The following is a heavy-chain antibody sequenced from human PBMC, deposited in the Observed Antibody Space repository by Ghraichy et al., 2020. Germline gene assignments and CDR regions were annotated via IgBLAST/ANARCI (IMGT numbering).Heavy chain of an antibody. Sequence: GGSLRLSCAASGFTFSSYSMNWVRQAPGKGLERVSYISSSSSTIYYADSVKGRFTISRDNAKNSLYLQMNSLRAEDTAVYYCAKDQYYYDSPRGYFDYWGQGTLVTVSS. V-gene: IGHV3-48*04. CDR2: ISSSSSTI. CDR1: GFTFSSYS. CDR3: AKDQYYYDSPRGYFDY. D-gene: IGHD3-22*01. J-gene: IGHJ4*02.